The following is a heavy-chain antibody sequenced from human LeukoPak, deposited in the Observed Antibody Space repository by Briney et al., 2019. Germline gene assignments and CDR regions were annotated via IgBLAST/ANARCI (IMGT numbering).Heavy chain of an antibody. Sequence: GGSLRLSCAASGFTLNDYWMSWVRQSPEKGLEWVANIKQDGSEKYYVDSVKGRFTISRDNAKNSLYLQMNSLRADDTAVYYCARDKIVGPTTLDYWGQGTLVTVSS. CDR1: GFTLNDYW. D-gene: IGHD1-26*01. J-gene: IGHJ4*02. CDR3: ARDKIVGPTTLDY. V-gene: IGHV3-7*01. CDR2: IKQDGSEK.